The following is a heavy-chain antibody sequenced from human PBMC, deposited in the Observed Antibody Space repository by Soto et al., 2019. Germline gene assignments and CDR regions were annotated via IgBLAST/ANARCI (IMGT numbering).Heavy chain of an antibody. CDR2: ISYDGSNK. D-gene: IGHD3-10*01. CDR3: ARGRQFLVRGVIITAYYYYYMDV. J-gene: IGHJ6*03. CDR1: GFTFSSYG. Sequence: QPGGSLRLSCAASGFTFSSYGMHWVRQAPGKGLEWVAVISYDGSNKYYADSVKGRFTISRDNSKNTLYLQMNSLRAEDTAVYYCARGRQFLVRGVIITAYYYYYMDVWGKGTTVTVSS. V-gene: IGHV3-30*03.